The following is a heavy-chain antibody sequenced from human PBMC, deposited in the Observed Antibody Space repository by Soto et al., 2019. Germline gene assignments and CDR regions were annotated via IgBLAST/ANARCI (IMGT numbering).Heavy chain of an antibody. CDR3: ARAGYCSGGTCFHGNCDY. CDR2: INPNGGSP. V-gene: IGHV1-46*01. D-gene: IGHD2-15*01. CDR1: GYTFTPNY. J-gene: IGHJ4*02. Sequence: QVQLVQSGAEVKRPGASVKVPCKESGYTFTPNYMNWVGQAPGQGLEWLGIINPNGGSPTYAQKFQCRVTMSRDTSTGTVYLELSSLRSEDTAVYYCARAGYCSGGTCFHGNCDYWGQGTLVTVSA.